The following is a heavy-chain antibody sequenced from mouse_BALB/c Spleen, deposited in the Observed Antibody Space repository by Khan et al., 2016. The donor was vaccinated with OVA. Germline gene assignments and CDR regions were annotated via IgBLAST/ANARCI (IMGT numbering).Heavy chain of an antibody. CDR1: GYTFTNYG. CDR2: INTYTGEP. J-gene: IGHJ1*01. V-gene: IGHV9-1*02. CDR3: ARGASDWYFDV. Sequence: QIQLVQSGPELKKPGETVKISCKASGYTFTNYGMNWVKQAPGKGLKWMGWINTYTGEPTYTDDFKGRFAFSLETSASTAYLQINNLKNEDMATSFCARGASDWYFDVWSAGTTVTVSS.